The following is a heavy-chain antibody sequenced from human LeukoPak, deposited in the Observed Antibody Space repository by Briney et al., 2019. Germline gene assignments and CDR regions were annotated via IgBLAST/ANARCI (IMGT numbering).Heavy chain of an antibody. D-gene: IGHD3-16*01. CDR1: GFTFSSYA. Sequence: GGSLRLSCAASGFTFSSYAMSWVRQAPGKGLQWVSSTSGNGGTTYYADYVKGRFTMSGDNSENTLYLQMNGLRAEDTAEYYCAKIAGGIQDYWGQGTLVTVSS. CDR2: TSGNGGTT. J-gene: IGHJ4*02. CDR3: AKIAGGIQDY. V-gene: IGHV3-23*01.